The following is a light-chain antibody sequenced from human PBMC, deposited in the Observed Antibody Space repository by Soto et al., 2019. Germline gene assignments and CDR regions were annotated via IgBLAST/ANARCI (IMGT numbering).Light chain of an antibody. J-gene: IGKJ2*01. CDR3: LQDYNYPLT. CDR1: QDIRKD. CDR2: GAS. Sequence: HRTRCPSYLYAYVGDRVTITCRASQDIRKDLAWYQQKPGKAPQILIYGASTLQTGVASRFSGSGSATDFTLTISSLQPEDSAAYYCLQDYNYPLTFGHGTKV. V-gene: IGKV1-6*01.